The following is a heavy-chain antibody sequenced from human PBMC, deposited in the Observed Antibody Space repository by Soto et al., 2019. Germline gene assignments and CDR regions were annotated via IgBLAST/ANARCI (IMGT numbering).Heavy chain of an antibody. CDR2: VYYSESA. CDR1: GGSIRSSDYY. CDR3: ARVIITAIGTSGFDS. J-gene: IGHJ4*02. D-gene: IGHD6-13*01. Sequence: QVQLQESGPGLVKPSQTLSLPCTVSGGSIRSSDYYWSWIRQPPGKGLEWIGYVYYSESAYYNPSLQSRGFISIDTSKNLFSLTLSSVTAADTAVYYCARVIITAIGTSGFDSWGQGTLVTVSS. V-gene: IGHV4-30-4*01.